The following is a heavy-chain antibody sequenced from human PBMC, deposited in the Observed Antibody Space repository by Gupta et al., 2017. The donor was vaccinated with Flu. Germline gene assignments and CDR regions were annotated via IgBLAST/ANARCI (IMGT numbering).Heavy chain of an antibody. CDR1: GYNFNGHY. CDR3: ARAYGDISKVALDY. CDR2: INPNAGVA. Sequence: QVQLVQSGAEVKRAGASVKISCTPSGYNFNGHYLHWVRQAPGQGLEGVGRINPNAGVANFAQRFQGRVSVTRDMSTGTVYVELNRRRSDDTAMYYCARAYGDISKVALDYWGQGTLVTVSS. V-gene: IGHV1-2*06. J-gene: IGHJ4*02. D-gene: IGHD2-15*01.